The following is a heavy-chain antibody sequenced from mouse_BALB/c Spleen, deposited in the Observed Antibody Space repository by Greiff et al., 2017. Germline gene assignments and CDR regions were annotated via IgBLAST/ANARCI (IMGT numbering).Heavy chain of an antibody. J-gene: IGHJ4*01. Sequence: EVQRVESGGGLVKPGGSLKLSCAASGFTFSDYYMYWVRQTPEKRLEWVATISDGGSYTYYPDSVKGRFTISRDNAKNNLYLQMSSLKSEDTAMYYCASVLRLRAYYAMDYWGQGTSVTVSS. CDR3: ASVLRLRAYYAMDY. CDR2: ISDGGSYT. CDR1: GFTFSDYY. D-gene: IGHD1-2*01. V-gene: IGHV5-4*02.